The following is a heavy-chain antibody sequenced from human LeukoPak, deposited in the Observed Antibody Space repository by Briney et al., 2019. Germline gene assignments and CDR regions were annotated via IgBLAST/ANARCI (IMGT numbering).Heavy chain of an antibody. V-gene: IGHV3-23*01. CDR1: GFTFSSYA. D-gene: IGHD1-26*01. CDR2: VSASGGNT. Sequence: GGSLRLSCAASGFTFSSYAMNWVRQAPGKGLEWVSAVSASGGNTYYADSVKGRFIISRDSSKNTLYLEMSSLRAEDTAVYYCAKGGGRWELLEYWGQGTLVTVSS. J-gene: IGHJ4*02. CDR3: AKGGGRWELLEY.